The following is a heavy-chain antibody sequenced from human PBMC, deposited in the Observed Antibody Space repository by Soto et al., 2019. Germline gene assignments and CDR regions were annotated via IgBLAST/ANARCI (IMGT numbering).Heavy chain of an antibody. CDR3: ARVGLGYSISTSCPVNYYYYGMDV. J-gene: IGHJ6*02. CDR2: IIPIFGTA. D-gene: IGHD2-2*01. Sequence: QVQLVQSGAEVKKPGSSVKVSCKASGGTFSSYAISWVRQAPGQGLEWMGGIIPIFGTANYAQKFQGRVTMTADESTSTAYMELSSLRSEDTAVYYCARVGLGYSISTSCPVNYYYYGMDVWGQGTTVTVSS. V-gene: IGHV1-69*12. CDR1: GGTFSSYA.